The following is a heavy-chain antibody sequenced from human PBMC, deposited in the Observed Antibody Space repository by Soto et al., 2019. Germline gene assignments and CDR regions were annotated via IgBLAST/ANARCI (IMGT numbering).Heavy chain of an antibody. Sequence: EVQLLESGGGLVQPGGSLRLSCAASGFTFSSYAMSWVRQAPGKGLEWVSAISGSGGSTYYADSVKGRFTISRDNSKNTLYLQMNSLRAEDTAVYYCAKATAARPAGGFDNWFDPWGQGTLVTVSS. CDR1: GFTFSSYA. J-gene: IGHJ5*02. CDR3: AKATAARPAGGFDNWFDP. V-gene: IGHV3-23*01. CDR2: ISGSGGST. D-gene: IGHD6-6*01.